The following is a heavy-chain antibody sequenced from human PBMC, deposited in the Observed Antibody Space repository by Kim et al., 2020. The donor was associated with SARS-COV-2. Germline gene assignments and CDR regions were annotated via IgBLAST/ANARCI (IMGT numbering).Heavy chain of an antibody. D-gene: IGHD6-13*01. V-gene: IGHV3-33*01. J-gene: IGHJ4*02. CDR3: ARVRGGYSSSCLDY. Sequence: ADSGKCRFANSDDNSKNALYLQMNSLRAEDTAVYYCARVRGGYSSSCLDYWGQGTLVTVSS.